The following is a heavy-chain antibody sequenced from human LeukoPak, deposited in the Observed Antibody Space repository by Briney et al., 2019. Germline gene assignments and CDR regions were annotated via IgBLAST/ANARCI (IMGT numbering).Heavy chain of an antibody. J-gene: IGHJ4*02. Sequence: GGSLRLSCAASGFSFSSYGMHWVRQAPGKGLEWVAVIWYDGTNKYYADSVKGRFTISRDNSKNTLYLQMNSLRAEDTAVYYCARVSGYSNYFDYWGQGTLVTVSS. D-gene: IGHD4-11*01. CDR2: IWYDGTNK. CDR3: ARVSGYSNYFDY. CDR1: GFSFSSYG. V-gene: IGHV3-33*01.